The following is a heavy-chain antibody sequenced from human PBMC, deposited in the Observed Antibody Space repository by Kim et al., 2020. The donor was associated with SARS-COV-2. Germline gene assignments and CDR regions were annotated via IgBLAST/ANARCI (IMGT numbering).Heavy chain of an antibody. Sequence: GNTHYAPQLQARVTMTTDTSTSTAYMELRSLRSDDTAVYYCARESCYSADWGQGTLVTVSS. CDR2: GNT. CDR3: ARESCYSAD. J-gene: IGHJ4*02. V-gene: IGHV1-18*01. D-gene: IGHD2-21*01.